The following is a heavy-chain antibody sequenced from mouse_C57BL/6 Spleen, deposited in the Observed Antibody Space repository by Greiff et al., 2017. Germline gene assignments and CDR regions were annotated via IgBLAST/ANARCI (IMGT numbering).Heavy chain of an antibody. Sequence: ESGAELARPGASVKMSCKASGYTFTSYTMHWVKQRPGQGLEWIGYINPSSGYTKYNQKFKDKATLTADKSSSTAYMQLSSLTSEDSAVYYCARRATSDYDEYYFDYWGQGTTLTVSS. J-gene: IGHJ2*01. CDR2: INPSSGYT. CDR3: ARRATSDYDEYYFDY. V-gene: IGHV1-4*01. D-gene: IGHD2-4*01. CDR1: GYTFTSYT.